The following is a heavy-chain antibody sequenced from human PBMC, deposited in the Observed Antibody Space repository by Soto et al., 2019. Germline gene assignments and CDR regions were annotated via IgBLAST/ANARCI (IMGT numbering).Heavy chain of an antibody. D-gene: IGHD3-16*02. CDR3: AKGRSQYDYVWGSYRYSHYFDY. Sequence: ASVKGSCKASGYTFTSYYMHWVRQAPGQGLEWMGIINPSGGSTSYAQKFQGRVTMTRDTSTSTVYMELSSLRSEDTAVYYCAKGRSQYDYVWGSYRYSHYFDYWGQGTLVTVPS. CDR1: GYTFTSYY. V-gene: IGHV1-46*01. CDR2: INPSGGST. J-gene: IGHJ4*02.